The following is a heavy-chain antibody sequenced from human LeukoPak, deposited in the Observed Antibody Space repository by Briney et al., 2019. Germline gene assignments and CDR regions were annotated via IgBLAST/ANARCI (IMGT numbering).Heavy chain of an antibody. D-gene: IGHD1-26*01. CDR3: ARWDY. J-gene: IGHJ4*02. V-gene: IGHV3-48*03. Sequence: PGGSLRLSCAASGFTFSSYEMNWVRQAPGKGLEWVSYISSSGNTICYADSVQGRFTISRDNAKNSLHLQMNSLRAEDTAVYYCARWDYWGQGTLVTVSS. CDR1: GFTFSSYE. CDR2: ISSSGNTI.